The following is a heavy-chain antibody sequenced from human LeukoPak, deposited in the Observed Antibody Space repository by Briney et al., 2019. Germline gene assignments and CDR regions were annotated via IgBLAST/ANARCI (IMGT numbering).Heavy chain of an antibody. J-gene: IGHJ4*02. D-gene: IGHD6-13*01. CDR3: ARNAGAAAGTEYFDY. CDR2: INHSGST. V-gene: IGHV4-39*07. CDR1: GGSIGSSSYY. Sequence: PSETLSLTCTVSGGSIGSSSYYWGWIRQPPGKGLEWIGEINHSGSTNYNPSLKSRVTISVDTSKNQFSLKLSSVTAADTAVYYCARNAGAAAGTEYFDYWGQGTLVTVSS.